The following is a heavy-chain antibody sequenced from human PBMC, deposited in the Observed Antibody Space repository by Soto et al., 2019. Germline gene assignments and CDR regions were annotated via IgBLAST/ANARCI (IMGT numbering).Heavy chain of an antibody. CDR1: GLTVSSNY. J-gene: IGHJ4*02. V-gene: IGHV3-66*04. Sequence: EVQLVESGGGLVQPGGSLRLSCAASGLTVSSNYMSWVRQAPGKGLEWVSVIYSGGSTYYADSVKGRFTISRDNSKNTLYLQMNSLRAEDTAVYYCARHGYNYGGGYFDYWGQGTLVTVSS. CDR3: ARHGYNYGGGYFDY. D-gene: IGHD5-18*01. CDR2: IYSGGST.